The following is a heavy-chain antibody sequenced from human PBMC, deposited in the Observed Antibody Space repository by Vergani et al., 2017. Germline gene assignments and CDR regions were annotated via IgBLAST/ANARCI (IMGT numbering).Heavy chain of an antibody. CDR3: ARGGDYGDYWWARGHTKHAFDI. CDR2: IYYSGST. D-gene: IGHD4-17*01. CDR1: GGSISSYY. Sequence: QVQLQESGPGLVKPSETLSLTCTVSGGSISSYYWSWIRQPPGKGLEWIGYIYYSGSTNYNPSLKSRVTISVDTSKNQFSLKLSSVTAADTAVYYCARGGDYGDYWWARGHTKHAFDIWGQGIMVTVSS. J-gene: IGHJ3*02. V-gene: IGHV4-59*01.